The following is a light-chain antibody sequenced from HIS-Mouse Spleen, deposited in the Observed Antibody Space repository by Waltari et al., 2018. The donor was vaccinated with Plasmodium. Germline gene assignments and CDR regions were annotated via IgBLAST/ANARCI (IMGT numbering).Light chain of an antibody. Sequence: EIVMTQSPATLSVSPGERATLSCRASQSVSSNLAWYHQKPGQAPRLLIYGASTRATGIPARFSGSGSGTEFTLTISSMQSEDFAVYYCQQYNNRPTFGQGTRLEIK. CDR2: GAS. CDR3: QQYNNRPT. V-gene: IGKV3-15*01. CDR1: QSVSSN. J-gene: IGKJ5*01.